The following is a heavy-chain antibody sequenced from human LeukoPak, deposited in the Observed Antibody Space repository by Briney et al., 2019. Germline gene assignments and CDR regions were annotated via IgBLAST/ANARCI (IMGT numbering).Heavy chain of an antibody. D-gene: IGHD2/OR15-2a*01. CDR1: GFSFSSYG. CDR3: AKDLGVGAYLLFDYITSGLDS. CDR2: ISYDGSNE. J-gene: IGHJ4*02. Sequence: GRSLRLSCAASGFSFSSYGMHWVRQAPGKGLEWVAVISYDGSNEYFADSVKGRFTVSRDNSKNTLYLQMNSLRPEDTAVYYCAKDLGVGAYLLFDYITSGLDSWGQGTLVTVSS. V-gene: IGHV3-30*18.